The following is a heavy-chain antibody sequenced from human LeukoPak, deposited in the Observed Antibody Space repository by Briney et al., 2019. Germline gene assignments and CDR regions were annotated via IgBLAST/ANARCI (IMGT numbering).Heavy chain of an antibody. V-gene: IGHV4-38-2*02. Sequence: PSETLSLTCAVSGYSISSGYYWGWIRQPPGKGLEWIGSIYHSGSTYYNPSLKSRVTISVDTSKNQFSLKLSSVTAADTAVYYCARDCVRGWFDPWGQGTLVTVSS. CDR3: ARDCVRGWFDP. CDR2: IYHSGST. CDR1: GYSISSGYY. J-gene: IGHJ5*02. D-gene: IGHD3-10*02.